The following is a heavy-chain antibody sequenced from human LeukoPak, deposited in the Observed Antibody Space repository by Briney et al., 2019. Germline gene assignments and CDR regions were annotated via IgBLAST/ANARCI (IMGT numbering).Heavy chain of an antibody. CDR3: ARELWYYDSSGYYY. J-gene: IGHJ4*02. V-gene: IGHV3-7*03. Sequence: PGGSLRLSCAASGFTFSSYWMSWVRQAPGKGLEWVANIKQDESEKYYVDSVKGRFTISRDNAKNSLYLQMNSLRAEDTAVYYCARELWYYDSSGYYYWGQGTLVTVSS. CDR2: IKQDESEK. D-gene: IGHD3-22*01. CDR1: GFTFSSYW.